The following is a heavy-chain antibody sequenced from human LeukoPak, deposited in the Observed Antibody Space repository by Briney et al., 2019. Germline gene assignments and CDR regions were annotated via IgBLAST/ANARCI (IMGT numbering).Heavy chain of an antibody. Sequence: NPGGSLRLSCAASGFTFSDYYMSWIRQAPGKGLEWVSDISSSGDIKSYADPVKGRFTISRDNAKTSLHLQMNSLRAEDTAVYYRAREIVAGAFDYWGQGSLVIVSS. J-gene: IGHJ4*02. D-gene: IGHD6-19*01. CDR1: GFTFSDYY. CDR2: ISSSGDIK. V-gene: IGHV3-11*01. CDR3: AREIVAGAFDY.